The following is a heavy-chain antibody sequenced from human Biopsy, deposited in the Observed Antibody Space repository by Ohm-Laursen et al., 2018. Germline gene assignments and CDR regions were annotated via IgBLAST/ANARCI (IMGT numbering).Heavy chain of an antibody. CDR2: SIPLFNTA. CDR1: GGTFGNYA. J-gene: IGHJ2*01. V-gene: IGHV1-69*06. D-gene: IGHD3-22*01. CDR3: ARFPLGAYDDSGSYRAVEHWYFDL. Sequence: GSSVKVSCKFSGGTFGNYAISWVRQAPGQGLGWVGSSIPLFNTANYADKFQGRVTLTADKSTTTAYMELSSLRSEDTAIYYCARFPLGAYDDSGSYRAVEHWYFDLWGRGTLVTVSS.